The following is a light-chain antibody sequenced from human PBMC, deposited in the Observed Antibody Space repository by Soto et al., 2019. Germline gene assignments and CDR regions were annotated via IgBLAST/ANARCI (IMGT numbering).Light chain of an antibody. J-gene: IGKJ1*01. Sequence: DIHMTQSPSTLSASVGDRVTITCRASQSISIWLAWYQQKPGKAPNLLIYKTSSLESGVPSRFSGSGSGTEFTLTISSLQPNDFAPYYCQDYNDYSWTFGQGTKVEIK. CDR3: QDYNDYSWT. V-gene: IGKV1-5*03. CDR1: QSISIW. CDR2: KTS.